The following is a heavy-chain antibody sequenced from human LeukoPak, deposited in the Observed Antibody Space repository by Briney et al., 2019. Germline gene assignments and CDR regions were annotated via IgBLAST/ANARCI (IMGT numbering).Heavy chain of an antibody. V-gene: IGHV3-23*01. D-gene: IGHD3-16*01. Sequence: GGSLRLSCAASGFTFSSYPMNWVRQAPGKGLEWVSAISGSGGRTYYADSVKGRFTISRDNSKNTVFLQMSSLRADDTAVYYCVLSMGGCWGQGTLVTVYS. CDR1: GFTFSSYP. CDR3: VLSMGGC. CDR2: ISGSGGRT. J-gene: IGHJ4*02.